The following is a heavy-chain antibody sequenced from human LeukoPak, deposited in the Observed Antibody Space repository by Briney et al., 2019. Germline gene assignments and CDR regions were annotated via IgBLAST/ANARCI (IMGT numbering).Heavy chain of an antibody. Sequence: SETLSLTCTVSGAFISTYYWRWIRQPAGKGLEWVSRIFASGTNNYNPSLESRVAMSVDTSENQFSLNLSSVTAADTAIYYCVQDGPLRSDYWGQGTLVTVSS. CDR2: IFASGTN. D-gene: IGHD3-16*01. V-gene: IGHV4-4*07. J-gene: IGHJ4*02. CDR3: VQDGPLRSDY. CDR1: GAFISTYY.